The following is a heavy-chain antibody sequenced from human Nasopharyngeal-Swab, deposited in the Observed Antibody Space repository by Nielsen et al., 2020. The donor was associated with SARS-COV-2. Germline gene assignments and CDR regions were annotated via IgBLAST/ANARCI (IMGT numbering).Heavy chain of an antibody. J-gene: IGHJ4*02. Sequence: PGKGLEWIGYIYYSGSTYYNPSLKSRVTISVDTSKNQFSLKLSSVTAADTAVYYCARDPGRGFDYWGQGTLVTV. V-gene: IGHV4-59*13. CDR3: ARDPGRGFDY. D-gene: IGHD3-10*01. CDR2: IYYSGST.